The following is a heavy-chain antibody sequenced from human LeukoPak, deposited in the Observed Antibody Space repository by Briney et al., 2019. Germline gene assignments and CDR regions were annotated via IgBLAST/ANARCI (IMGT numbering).Heavy chain of an antibody. Sequence: GGSLRLSCAASGFTFSSYRMHWVRQAPGRGLVWVSRINSDGSSTSYADSVKGRFTISRDNAKNTLYLQMNSLRAEDTAVYYCARRCSGGSCYSAFDYWGQGTLVTVSS. CDR3: ARRCSGGSCYSAFDY. V-gene: IGHV3-74*01. CDR2: INSDGSST. J-gene: IGHJ4*02. D-gene: IGHD2-15*01. CDR1: GFTFSSYR.